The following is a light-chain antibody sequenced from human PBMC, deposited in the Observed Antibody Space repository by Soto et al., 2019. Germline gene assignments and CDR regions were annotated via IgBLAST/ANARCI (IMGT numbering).Light chain of an antibody. CDR2: RTN. V-gene: IGLV1-44*01. CDR3: AAWDDSLNGPV. CDR1: SSNIGINT. Sequence: QPVLTQPPSVSATPGQRVTISCSGGSSNIGINTVNWYQQLPGTAPKILIYRTNQRPSGVPDRFSGSRSVTSASLAIGGLQSEDEATYHCAAWDDSLNGPVFGGGTKVTVL. J-gene: IGLJ2*01.